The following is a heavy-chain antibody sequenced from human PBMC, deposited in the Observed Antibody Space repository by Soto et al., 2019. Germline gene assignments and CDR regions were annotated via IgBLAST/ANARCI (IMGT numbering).Heavy chain of an antibody. V-gene: IGHV3-48*01. CDR3: AREYCSSTSCLNWFDP. J-gene: IGHJ5*02. CDR1: GFTFSSYS. CDR2: ISSSSSTI. D-gene: IGHD2-2*01. Sequence: GGSLRLSCAASGFTFSSYSMNWVRQAPGKGLEWVSYISSSSSTICYADSVKGRFTISRDNAKNSLYLQMNSLRAEDTAVYYCAREYCSSTSCLNWFDPWGQGTLVTVSS.